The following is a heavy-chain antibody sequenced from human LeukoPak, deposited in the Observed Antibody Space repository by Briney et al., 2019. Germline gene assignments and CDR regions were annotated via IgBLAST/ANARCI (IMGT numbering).Heavy chain of an antibody. Sequence: SGTLSLTCTVSGASFNSDDRYGNWIRQSPGKGLEWIGSIHHSGMVYNNPSLVSRVTKSRDTSKNQFSLNLNSVTAADTAVYFGSRGLDSRKLGYWGQGILVTVSS. CDR3: SRGLDSRKLGY. J-gene: IGHJ4*02. V-gene: IGHV4-31*03. D-gene: IGHD3-22*01. CDR2: IHHSGMV. CDR1: GASFNSDDRY.